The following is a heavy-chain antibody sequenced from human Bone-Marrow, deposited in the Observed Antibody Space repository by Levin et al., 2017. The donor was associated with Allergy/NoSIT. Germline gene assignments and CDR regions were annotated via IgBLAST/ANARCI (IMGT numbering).Heavy chain of an antibody. CDR2: IYYTGNT. D-gene: IGHD3-3*01. Sequence: SETLSLTCSVSGGSISSSNYYWGWIRQPPGKGLEWIGSIYYTGNTYYNPSLKSRVTISIDMSKNQVSLRLSSVTATDTAVYYCARQVDVFRFLEWIPHFDSWGQGTLVTVSS. J-gene: IGHJ4*02. CDR3: ARQVDVFRFLEWIPHFDS. CDR1: GGSISSSNYY. V-gene: IGHV4-39*01.